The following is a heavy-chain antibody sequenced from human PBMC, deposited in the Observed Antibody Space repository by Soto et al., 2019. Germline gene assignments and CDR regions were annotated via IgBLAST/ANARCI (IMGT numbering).Heavy chain of an antibody. CDR2: IYYSGST. CDR3: AKTGAAAGFTYYFDY. Sequence: SETLSLTCTVSGDSISRYYWSWIRQPPGKGLEWIGYIYYSGSTNYNPSLKSRVTISVDTSKNQFSLKLSSVTAADTAVYYCAKTGAAAGFTYYFDYWGQGTLVTVSS. V-gene: IGHV4-59*08. CDR1: GDSISRYY. D-gene: IGHD6-13*01. J-gene: IGHJ4*02.